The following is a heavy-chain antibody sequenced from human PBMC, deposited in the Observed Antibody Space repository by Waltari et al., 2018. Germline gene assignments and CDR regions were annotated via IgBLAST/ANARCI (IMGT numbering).Heavy chain of an antibody. J-gene: IGHJ4*02. CDR1: GGPIRRSNYY. CDR3: ARIYGSGSPIPSVDY. V-gene: IGHV4-39*01. D-gene: IGHD3-10*01. CDR2: IYHSGST. Sequence: QLQLQESGPGLVQPSETLSLTCTVSGGPIRRSNYYCGWSHQPPGKGLDWIASIYHSGSTYYNPSLKSRVTISVDTSKNQFSLKLTSVTAADTAVYYCARIYGSGSPIPSVDYWGQGTLVTVSS.